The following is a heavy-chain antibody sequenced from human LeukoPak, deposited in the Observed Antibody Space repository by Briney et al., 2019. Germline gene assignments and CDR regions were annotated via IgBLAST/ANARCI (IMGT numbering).Heavy chain of an antibody. CDR3: TKVLWGLPLLSSDY. V-gene: IGHV3-23*01. J-gene: IGHJ4*02. D-gene: IGHD2-21*01. Sequence: PAGGSLRLSCAASGFIFSSYGMHWVRQAPGKGLEWVSSINGRGGSTYYADSVKGRFTISRDNSKNTLFLQMNSLRAEDTALYYCTKVLWGLPLLSSDYWGQGTLVTVSS. CDR1: GFIFSSYG. CDR2: INGRGGST.